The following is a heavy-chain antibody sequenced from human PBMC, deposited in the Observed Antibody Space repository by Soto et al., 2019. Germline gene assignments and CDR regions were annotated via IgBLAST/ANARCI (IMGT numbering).Heavy chain of an antibody. CDR3: ARLMSVAGDFDY. CDR1: GYTFTGYY. V-gene: IGHV1-2*04. CDR2: INPNSGGT. Sequence: ASVKGSFKASGYTFTGYYMHWVRLAPGQGLEWMGWINPNSGGTNYAQKFQGWVTMTRDTSISTAYMELSRLRSDDTAVYYCARLMSVAGDFDYWGRGTLVTVSS. J-gene: IGHJ4*02. D-gene: IGHD6-19*01.